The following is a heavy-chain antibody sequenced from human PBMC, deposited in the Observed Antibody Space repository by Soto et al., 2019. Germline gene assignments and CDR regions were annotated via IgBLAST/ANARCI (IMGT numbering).Heavy chain of an antibody. CDR3: APRAVVVPDVRGGYYGMDV. D-gene: IGHD2-2*01. CDR1: GGSFSGYY. J-gene: IGHJ6*02. V-gene: IGHV4-34*01. CDR2: INHSGST. Sequence: PSETLSLTCAVYGGSFSGYYWSWIRQPPGKGLEWIGEINHSGSTNYNPSLKSRVTISVDTSKKQFPLKLSSVTAADTAVYYCAPRAVVVPDVRGGYYGMDVWGPGTTVTVYS.